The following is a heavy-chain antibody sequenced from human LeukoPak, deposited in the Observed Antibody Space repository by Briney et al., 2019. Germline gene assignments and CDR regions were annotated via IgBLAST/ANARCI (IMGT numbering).Heavy chain of an antibody. D-gene: IGHD3-22*01. CDR1: GGSISSYY. Sequence: SETLSLTCTVSGGSISSYYWTWIRKPPAKGLERIWYVYYSGSTNYNPSLKSRVTISVDTSKNQFSLKLSSVTAADTAVYYCAREADYYDSSGLMDYWGQGTLVTVSS. CDR3: AREADYYDSSGLMDY. CDR2: VYYSGST. V-gene: IGHV4-59*01. J-gene: IGHJ4*02.